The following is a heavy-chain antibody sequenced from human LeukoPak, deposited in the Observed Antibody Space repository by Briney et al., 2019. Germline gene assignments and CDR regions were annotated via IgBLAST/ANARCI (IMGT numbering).Heavy chain of an antibody. CDR2: ISGYNEKT. CDR3: ARDPGSFLSGSGWLNWFEP. Sequence: ASVKVSCKASGYTFTRYGSNWVRQAPGQGLEWMGWISGYNEKTNYAQKFQGRVTMTTDTSTSTVYMELRRLRSDDTAVYYCARDPGSFLSGSGWLNWFEPWGQGTLVTVSS. CDR1: GYTFTRYG. V-gene: IGHV1-18*01. J-gene: IGHJ5*02. D-gene: IGHD6-19*01.